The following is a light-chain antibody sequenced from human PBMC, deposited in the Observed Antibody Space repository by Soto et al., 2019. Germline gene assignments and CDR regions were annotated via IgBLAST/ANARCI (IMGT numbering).Light chain of an antibody. CDR2: GAS. V-gene: IGKV3-20*01. J-gene: IGKJ4*01. Sequence: EIVLTQSPGTLSLSPGERATLSCRASQSVTSSYLAWYQQKPGQAPRLLIYGASSRATGIPDRFSGSGSGTDFTLPLSRLEPEDFAVYYCQQYGNSPLTFGGGNKVEIK. CDR3: QQYGNSPLT. CDR1: QSVTSSY.